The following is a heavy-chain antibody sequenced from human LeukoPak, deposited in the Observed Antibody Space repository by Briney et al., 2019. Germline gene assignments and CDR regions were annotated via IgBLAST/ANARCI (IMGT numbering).Heavy chain of an antibody. J-gene: IGHJ4*01. CDR3: ARDAGITGTTDLDY. CDR2: ISSTSSYI. D-gene: IGHD1-14*01. V-gene: IGHV3-21*01. Sequence: GGSLRLSCAASGFTFSSYNMNWVRQAPGKGLEWVSSISSTSSYIYYADSVKGRFTISRDNAKNSLYLQMNSLRAEDTAVYYCARDAGITGTTDLDYWGHGTLVTVSS. CDR1: GFTFSSYN.